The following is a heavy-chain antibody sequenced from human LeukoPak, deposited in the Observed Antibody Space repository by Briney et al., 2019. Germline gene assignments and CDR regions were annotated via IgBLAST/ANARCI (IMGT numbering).Heavy chain of an antibody. CDR1: GGSFSGYY. J-gene: IGHJ4*02. Sequence: SETLSLTCAVYGGSFSGYYWSWIRQPPGMGLEWIGEINHSGSTNYNPSLKSRVTISVDTSKNQFSLKLSSVTAADTAVYYCARGHYYDSSGNYYFDYWGQGTLVTVSS. D-gene: IGHD3-22*01. CDR2: INHSGST. CDR3: ARGHYYDSSGNYYFDY. V-gene: IGHV4-34*01.